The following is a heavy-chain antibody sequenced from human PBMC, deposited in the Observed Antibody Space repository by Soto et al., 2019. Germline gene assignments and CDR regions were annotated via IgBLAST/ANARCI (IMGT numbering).Heavy chain of an antibody. CDR3: ARSYMVRGVANWFDP. CDR2: IYHSGRT. CDR1: GGSISRSNW. J-gene: IGHJ5*02. V-gene: IGHV4-4*02. Sequence: QVQLQESGPGLVKPSGTPFLTCAVSGGSISRSNWWSWVRQPPGKGLGWIGEIYHSGRTNYNPSRKCRVTISVDKSKNQFSLKLGSGTTADTAVYYCARSYMVRGVANWFDPWGPGTLVTVSS. D-gene: IGHD3-10*01.